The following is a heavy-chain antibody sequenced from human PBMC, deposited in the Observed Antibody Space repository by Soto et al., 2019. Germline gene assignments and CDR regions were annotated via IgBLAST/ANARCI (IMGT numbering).Heavy chain of an antibody. CDR3: ARDGKGSAYTFGPYYFDY. CDR1: GFTFAYYS. V-gene: IGHV3-48*02. CDR2: VTASGTTV. Sequence: GGSLRLSCATSGFTFAYYSMSWVRQAPGKGLELIAYVTASGTTVNYADSVKGRFIISRDNGMKSLILQMSSLRDDDTAMYYCARDGKGSAYTFGPYYFDYWGQGTLVTVSS. D-gene: IGHD3-3*01. J-gene: IGHJ4*02.